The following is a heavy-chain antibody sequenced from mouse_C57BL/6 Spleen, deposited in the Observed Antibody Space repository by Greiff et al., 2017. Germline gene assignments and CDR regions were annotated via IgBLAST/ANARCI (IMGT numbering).Heavy chain of an antibody. Sequence: QVHVKQPGTELVKPGASVKLSCKASGYTFTSYWMHWVKQRPGQGLEWIGNINPSNGGTNYNEKFKSKATLTVDKSSSTAYMQLSSLTSEDSAVYYCARGGDYDGFDYWGQGTTLTVSS. CDR3: ARGGDYDGFDY. V-gene: IGHV1-53*01. D-gene: IGHD2-4*01. J-gene: IGHJ2*01. CDR1: GYTFTSYW. CDR2: INPSNGGT.